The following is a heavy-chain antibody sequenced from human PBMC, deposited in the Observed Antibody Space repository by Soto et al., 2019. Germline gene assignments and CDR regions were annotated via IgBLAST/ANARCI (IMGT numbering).Heavy chain of an antibody. CDR1: GFTFSDHY. CDR2: SRNKANSYTT. J-gene: IGHJ4*01. D-gene: IGHD6-13*01. Sequence: GGSLRLSCAASGFTFSDHYMDWVRQAPGKGLEWVGRSRNKANSYTTEYGASVKGRFTISRDDSKNSLYLQMNSLKTEDTAVYYCVRPTYTSNWNLDYWGHGTLDTVSS. CDR3: VRPTYTSNWNLDY. V-gene: IGHV3-72*01.